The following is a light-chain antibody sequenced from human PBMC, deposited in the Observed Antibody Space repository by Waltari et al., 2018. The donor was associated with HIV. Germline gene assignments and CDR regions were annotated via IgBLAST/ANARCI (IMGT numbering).Light chain of an antibody. J-gene: IGLJ3*02. CDR1: MSNLGAGSA. CDR2: HNH. V-gene: IGLV1-40*01. CDR3: QSYDASLSGLWV. Sequence: HSTLTQPPSVSGAPGQRITISCAGNMSNLGAGSAVHWYQQFPGSAPKLLIFHNHNLPSGVPDRFSGSKSGPSASLAITGLQTEDEADYYCQSYDASLSGLWVFGGGTRLTVL.